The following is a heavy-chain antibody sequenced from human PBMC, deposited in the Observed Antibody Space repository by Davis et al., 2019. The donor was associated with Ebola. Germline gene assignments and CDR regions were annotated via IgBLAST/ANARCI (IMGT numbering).Heavy chain of an antibody. CDR3: AKVGEYCSRTTCYLYYYGMDV. CDR2: ISPSGGRT. J-gene: IGHJ6*02. CDR1: GFIFSDSA. Sequence: GESLKISCVASGFIFSDSAMSSVRQAPGKGLEWVSGISPSGGRTGYADSVKGRSTISRDNSKNTLSLQMNSLRADDTAIYYCAKVGEYCSRTTCYLYYYGMDVWGQGTTVTVSS. V-gene: IGHV3-23*01. D-gene: IGHD2-2*01.